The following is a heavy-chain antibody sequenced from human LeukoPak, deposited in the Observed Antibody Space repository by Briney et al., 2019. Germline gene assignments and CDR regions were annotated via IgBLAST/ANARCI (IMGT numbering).Heavy chain of an antibody. CDR1: GFTFSSYW. CDR2: INSDGSSS. J-gene: IGHJ4*02. Sequence: GGSLRLSCAASGFTFSSYWMHWVRQAPGKGLVWVSRINSDGSSSTYADSVKGRFTISRDNAKNTLYLQMNSLRAEDTAVYYCARSARGQWELLRDFDYWGQGTLVTVSS. CDR3: ARSARGQWELLRDFDY. D-gene: IGHD1-26*01. V-gene: IGHV3-74*03.